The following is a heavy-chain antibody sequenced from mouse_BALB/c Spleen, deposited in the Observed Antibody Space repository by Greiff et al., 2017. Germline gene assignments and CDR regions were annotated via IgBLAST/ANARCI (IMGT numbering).Heavy chain of an antibody. CDR3: SREIYYGNSYYFDY. V-gene: IGHV1S22*01. Sequence: LQQPGSELVRPGASVKLSCKASGYTFTSYWMHWVKQRHGQGLEWIGNLYPGSGSTNYDEKFKSKGTLTVDTSSSTAYMHLSSLTSEDSAVYYCSREIYYGNSYYFDYWGQGTTLTVSS. D-gene: IGHD2-1*01. CDR2: LYPGSGST. CDR1: GYTFTSYW. J-gene: IGHJ2*01.